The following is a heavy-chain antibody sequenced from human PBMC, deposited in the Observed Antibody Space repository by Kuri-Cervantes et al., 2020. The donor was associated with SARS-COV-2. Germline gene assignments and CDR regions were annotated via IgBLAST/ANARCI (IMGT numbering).Heavy chain of an antibody. CDR2: ITDDGGST. D-gene: IGHD3-10*01. V-gene: IGHV3-23*01. CDR3: VKGSAASRPYYFDS. CDR1: GFTFSYHN. J-gene: IGHJ4*02. Sequence: LSLTCAASGFTFSYHNMSGVRQAPGKGLEWVSAITDDGGSTYHADSVKGRFTISRDNSKTTLFLQMNSLRAEDTAVYHCVKGSAASRPYYFDSWGQGTLVTVSS.